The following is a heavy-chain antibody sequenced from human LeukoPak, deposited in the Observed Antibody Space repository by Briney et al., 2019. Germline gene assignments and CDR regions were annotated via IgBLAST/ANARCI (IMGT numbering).Heavy chain of an antibody. CDR3: ARDRSSITSYYYYGMDV. D-gene: IGHD1-20*01. J-gene: IGHJ6*02. Sequence: ASVKVSCKASGYTFTGYYMHWVRQAPGQGLEWMGWINPNSGGTNYAQKFQGRVTMTRDTSISTAYMELSRLRSDDTAVYYCARDRSSITSYYYYGMDVWGQGTTVTVSS. CDR1: GYTFTGYY. CDR2: INPNSGGT. V-gene: IGHV1-2*02.